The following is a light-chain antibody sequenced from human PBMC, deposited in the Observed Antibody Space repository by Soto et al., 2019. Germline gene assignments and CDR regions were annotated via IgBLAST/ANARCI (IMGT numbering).Light chain of an antibody. CDR3: QQRSNWPPIT. Sequence: EIVLTQSPGTLSLSPGERATLSCRASQSVSSRSLAWYQQKPGQAPRLLIYGASNRATGIPARFSGSGSGTDFTLTISSLEPEDFAVYYCQQRSNWPPITFGQGTRLEI. V-gene: IGKV3-11*01. CDR2: GAS. CDR1: QSVSSRS. J-gene: IGKJ5*01.